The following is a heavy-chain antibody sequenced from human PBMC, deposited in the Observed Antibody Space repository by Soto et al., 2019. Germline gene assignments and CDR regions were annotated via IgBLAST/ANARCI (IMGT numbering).Heavy chain of an antibody. J-gene: IGHJ6*02. Sequence: SVKVSCKASGYTFTSYAMHWVRQAPGQRLEWMGWINAGNGNTKYSQKFQGRVTITRDTSASTAYMELSSLRSEDTAVYYCARVHSSSWSLYGMDVWCQGTSVTVSS. CDR2: INAGNGNT. D-gene: IGHD6-13*01. CDR1: GYTFTSYA. V-gene: IGHV1-3*01. CDR3: ARVHSSSWSLYGMDV.